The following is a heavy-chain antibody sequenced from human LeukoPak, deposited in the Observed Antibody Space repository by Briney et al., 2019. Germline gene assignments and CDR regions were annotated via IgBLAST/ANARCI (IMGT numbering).Heavy chain of an antibody. J-gene: IGHJ4*02. CDR1: DYTFTNYG. V-gene: IGHV1-18*01. CDR2: ISAYNGNT. Sequence: ASVKVSCKGSDYTFTNYGISWVRQAPGQGLEWMGWISAYNGNTNYAQKLQGRVTMTTDTSTSTAYMELRSLRSDDTAVYYCAGEGYCNSTSCDKPFDYWGQGTLVTVSS. D-gene: IGHD2-2*01. CDR3: AGEGYCNSTSCDKPFDY.